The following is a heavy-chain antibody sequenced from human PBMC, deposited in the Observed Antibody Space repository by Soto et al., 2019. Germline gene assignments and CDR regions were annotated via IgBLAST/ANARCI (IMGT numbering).Heavy chain of an antibody. CDR3: ARWVSGSPDN. CDR2: TKNKANIYTT. J-gene: IGHJ4*02. V-gene: IGHV3-72*01. D-gene: IGHD1-26*01. Sequence: GGTLRLSCAASGFTLSDHYMDWVRQAPGKGLEWVGRTKNKANIYTTEYAASVIGRFTITRDDSKNSLYLQMNSLKTEDTAVYYCARWVSGSPDNWGQGTLVTVSS. CDR1: GFTLSDHY.